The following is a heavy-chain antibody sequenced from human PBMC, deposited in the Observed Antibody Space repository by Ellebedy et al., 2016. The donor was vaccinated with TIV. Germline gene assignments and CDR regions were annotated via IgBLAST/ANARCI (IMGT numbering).Heavy chain of an antibody. V-gene: IGHV2-70*04. CDR3: ARISRDAFDI. Sequence: SGPTLVKPTQTLTLTCTLSGLSVNSNGMRVSWFRQPPGKALEWLARIEWDDDTFYSKSLRTRLTISKDISKNQVVLTMTVMEPVDTGTYYCARISRDAFDIWGQGTTVLVSS. CDR2: IEWDDDT. J-gene: IGHJ3*02. CDR1: GLSVNSNGMR.